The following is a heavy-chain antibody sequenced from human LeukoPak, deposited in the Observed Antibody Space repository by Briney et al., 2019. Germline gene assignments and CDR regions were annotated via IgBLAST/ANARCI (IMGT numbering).Heavy chain of an antibody. V-gene: IGHV3-66*01. CDR2: IYSGGST. CDR3: ASTFYGDSPPY. J-gene: IGHJ4*02. D-gene: IGHD4-17*01. CDR1: GFTFSNYA. Sequence: GGSLRLSCSASGFTFSNYAVHWVRQAPGKGLEWVSVIYSGGSTYYADSVKGRFTISRDNSKNTLYLQMNSLRAEDTAVYYCASTFYGDSPPYWGQGTLVTVSS.